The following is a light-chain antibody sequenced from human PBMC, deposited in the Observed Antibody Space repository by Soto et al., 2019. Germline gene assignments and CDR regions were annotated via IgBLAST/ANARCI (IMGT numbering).Light chain of an antibody. CDR1: SSDVGSYNL. J-gene: IGLJ2*01. V-gene: IGLV2-23*01. Sequence: QSALTQPASVSGSPGQSITISCTGTSSDVGSYNLVSWYQQHPGKAPKLMIYEGSKRPSGVSNRFSGSQSGNTASLTISGLQDEDEADYYCCSYAGSSTHVVFGEGTKVTVL. CDR3: CSYAGSSTHVV. CDR2: EGS.